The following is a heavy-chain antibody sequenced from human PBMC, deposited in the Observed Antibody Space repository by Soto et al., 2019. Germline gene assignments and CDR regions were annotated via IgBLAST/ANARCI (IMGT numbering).Heavy chain of an antibody. D-gene: IGHD6-13*01. V-gene: IGHV4-34*01. CDR3: ARPAAQHFDI. J-gene: IGHJ3*02. Sequence: KPSETLSLTXAVYGGSFSGYYWSWIRQPPGKGLEWIGEINHSGSTNYNPSLKSRVTISVDTSKNQFSLKLSYVTAADTAVYYCARPAAQHFDIWGQGTMVTAS. CDR1: GGSFSGYY. CDR2: INHSGST.